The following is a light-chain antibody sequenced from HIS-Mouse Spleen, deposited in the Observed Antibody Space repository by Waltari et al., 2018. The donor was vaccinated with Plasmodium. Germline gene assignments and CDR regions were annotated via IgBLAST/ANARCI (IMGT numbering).Light chain of an antibody. CDR3: QQKWT. V-gene: IGKV1-5*03. Sequence: DIQMTQSPSTLPASVGDRVTITCRASQSISSWLAWYQQKPGKAPKLLIYKASSLGSGVPSRFSGSGSGTEFTLTISSLQPDDFATYYCQQKWTFGQGTKVEIK. CDR2: KAS. CDR1: QSISSW. J-gene: IGKJ1*01.